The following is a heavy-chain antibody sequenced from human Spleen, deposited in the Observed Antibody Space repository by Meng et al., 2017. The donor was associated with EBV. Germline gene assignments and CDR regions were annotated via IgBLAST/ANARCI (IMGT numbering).Heavy chain of an antibody. Sequence: QVQRVRVGAEVKKRGSSVKVSCKASGRTFSSNGISWVRQAPGQGLEWMGGIIPIFGTANYAQKFQGRITITADKSTSTGYMELSSLRSDDTAMYYCAREVGSSRDYWGQGTLVTVSS. J-gene: IGHJ4*02. CDR1: GRTFSSNG. CDR3: AREVGSSRDY. V-gene: IGHV1-69*06. CDR2: IIPIFGTA. D-gene: IGHD6-6*01.